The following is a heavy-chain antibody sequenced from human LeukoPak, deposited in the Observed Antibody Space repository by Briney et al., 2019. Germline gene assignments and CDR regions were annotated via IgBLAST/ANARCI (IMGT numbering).Heavy chain of an antibody. CDR1: GFTFSSYA. CDR2: ISGSGGST. D-gene: IGHD3-3*01. CDR3: ARGFDFWSGYGYYFDY. V-gene: IGHV3-23*01. J-gene: IGHJ4*02. Sequence: GGSLRLSCAASGFTFSSYAMSWVRQAPGKGLEWVSAISGSGGSTYYADSVKGRFTISRDNSKNTLYLQMNSLRAEDTAVYYCARGFDFWSGYGYYFDYWGQGTLVTVSS.